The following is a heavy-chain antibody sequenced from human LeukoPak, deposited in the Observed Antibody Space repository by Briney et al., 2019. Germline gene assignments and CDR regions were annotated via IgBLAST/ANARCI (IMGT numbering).Heavy chain of an antibody. CDR3: ARDGVVVPAAIPGWYFDL. CDR1: GGSISSYY. J-gene: IGHJ2*01. D-gene: IGHD2-2*02. V-gene: IGHV4-59*01. CDR2: IYYSGST. Sequence: PSETLSLTCTVSGGSISSYYWSWIRQPPGKGLEWIGYIYYSGSTNYNPSLKSRVTISVDTSKNQFSLKLSSVTAADTAVYYCARDGVVVPAAIPGWYFDLWGRGTLVTVSS.